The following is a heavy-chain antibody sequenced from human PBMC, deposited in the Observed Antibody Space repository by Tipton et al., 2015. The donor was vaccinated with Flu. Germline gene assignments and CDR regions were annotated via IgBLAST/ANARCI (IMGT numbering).Heavy chain of an antibody. CDR2: IYPSGTT. V-gene: IGHV4-38-2*02. J-gene: IGHJ4*02. D-gene: IGHD3-10*02. CDR3: ARLSYYDVDLKNFYFDH. Sequence: GLVKPSETLSLTCTVSGYSISDGYYWGWIRQPPGKRLELIGSIYPSGTTYYNPSLKSRVTISVDTSKSQFSLMLRSVTAADTAVYYCARLSYYDVDLKNFYFDHWGQGALVTVSS. CDR1: GYSISDGYY.